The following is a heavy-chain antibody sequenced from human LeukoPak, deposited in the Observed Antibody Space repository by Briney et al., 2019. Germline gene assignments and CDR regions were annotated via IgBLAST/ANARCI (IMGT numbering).Heavy chain of an antibody. CDR3: ARVGKEGISHFLDV. CDR2: INPNSGGT. V-gene: IGHV1-2*02. J-gene: IGHJ6*04. D-gene: IGHD7-27*01. CDR1: GHTFTGYY. Sequence: ASVRVSCKASGHTFTGYYMHWVRQAPGQGLEWMGWINPNSGGTNYAQKFQGRVTMTRDTSISTAYMELSRLRSDDTAVYYCARVGKEGISHFLDVWGKGTTVTVSS.